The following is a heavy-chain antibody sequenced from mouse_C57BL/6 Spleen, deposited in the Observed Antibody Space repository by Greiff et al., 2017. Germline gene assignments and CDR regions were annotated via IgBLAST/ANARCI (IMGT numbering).Heavy chain of an antibody. CDR1: GYAFSSSW. Sequence: QVQLQQSGPELVKPGASVKISCKASGYAFSSSWMNWVKQRPGKGLEWIGRLYPGDGDTNYNGKFKGKATLTADKSSSTAYMQLSSLTSEDSAVYFCARDYGSSDWYFDVWGTGTTVTVSS. V-gene: IGHV1-82*01. CDR2: LYPGDGDT. CDR3: ARDYGSSDWYFDV. D-gene: IGHD1-1*01. J-gene: IGHJ1*03.